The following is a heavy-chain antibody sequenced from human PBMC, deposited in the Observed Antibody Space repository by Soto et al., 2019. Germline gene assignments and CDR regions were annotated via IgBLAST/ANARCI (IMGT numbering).Heavy chain of an antibody. D-gene: IGHD2-15*01. J-gene: IGHJ4*02. CDR3: ARVGYCRVNSCYADDY. CDR1: GFTFSSYC. V-gene: IGHV3-74*01. Sequence: GGSLRLSCAASGFTFSSYCMHWVRQPPGKGLVWVSRIHSDGSSTIYADSVKGRFTISRDNAKNTLYLQMNSLRVEDTAVYYCARVGYCRVNSCYADDYSGQGTLVTVSS. CDR2: IHSDGSST.